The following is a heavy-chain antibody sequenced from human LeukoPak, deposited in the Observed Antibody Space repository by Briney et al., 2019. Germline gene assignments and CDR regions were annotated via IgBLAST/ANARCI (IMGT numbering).Heavy chain of an antibody. CDR3: ARGAGYYYDSSGYYTCGY. CDR1: GYTFTSYA. V-gene: IGHV7-4-1*02. J-gene: IGHJ4*01. D-gene: IGHD3-22*01. Sequence: ASVKVSCKASGYTFTSYAMNWVRQAPGQGLEWMGWINTNTGNPTYAQGFTGRFVFSLDTSVSTAYLQISSLKAEDTAVYYCARGAGYYYDSSGYYTCGYWGQEPWSPSPQ. CDR2: INTNTGNP.